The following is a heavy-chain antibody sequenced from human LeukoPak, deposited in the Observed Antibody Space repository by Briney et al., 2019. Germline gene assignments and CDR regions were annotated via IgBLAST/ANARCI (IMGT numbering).Heavy chain of an antibody. D-gene: IGHD6-6*01. CDR3: ARDRRLVDY. J-gene: IGHJ4*02. V-gene: IGHV4-59*01. CDR1: GGSISGYY. Sequence: SETLSLTCTVSGGSISGYYWSWIRQPPGKGLEWIAYIYYNGISNYNPSLKSRVIISVDSSKNQFSLKLTSVTAEDTAVYYCARDRRLVDYWGQGTLVTVSS. CDR2: IYYNGIS.